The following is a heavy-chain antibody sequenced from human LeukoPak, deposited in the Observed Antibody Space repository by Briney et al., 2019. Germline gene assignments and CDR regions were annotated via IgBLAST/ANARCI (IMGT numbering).Heavy chain of an antibody. V-gene: IGHV3-33*01. Sequence: PGGSLRLSCAASGFTFSSYGMHWVRQAPGKGLEWVAVIWYDGSNKYYADSVKGRFTISRDNSKNTLYLQMNSLRAEDTAGYYCARDGDYDGIPGYYYGMDVWGQGTTVTVSS. CDR3: ARDGDYDGIPGYYYGMDV. CDR1: GFTFSSYG. J-gene: IGHJ6*02. D-gene: IGHD4-23*01. CDR2: IWYDGSNK.